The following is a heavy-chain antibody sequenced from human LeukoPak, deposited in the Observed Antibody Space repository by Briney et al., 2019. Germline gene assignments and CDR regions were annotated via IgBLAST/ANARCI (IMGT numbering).Heavy chain of an antibody. Sequence: PGGSLRLSCAASGFSLSSYAMNWVRQAPGEGLEWVSAISGSGDTIYYADSVKGRFTISRDNSKNTLYLQMNSLRAEDTALYYCARWLSYYDYWGQGTLVTVSS. J-gene: IGHJ4*02. CDR2: ISGSGDTI. CDR1: GFSLSSYA. V-gene: IGHV3-23*01. D-gene: IGHD3-22*01. CDR3: ARWLSYYDY.